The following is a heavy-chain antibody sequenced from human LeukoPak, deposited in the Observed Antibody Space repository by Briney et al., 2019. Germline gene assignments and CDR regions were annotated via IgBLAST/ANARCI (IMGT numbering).Heavy chain of an antibody. CDR1: GFTLSIYA. CDR2: ISGSGDST. J-gene: IGHJ4*02. CDR3: ARARSCSSTSCFIDY. Sequence: GGSLRLSCAASGFTLSIYAMSWVRQAPGKGLEWVSGISGSGDSTYYGDSVKGRFTIARDNSKNTLYLQMNSLRAEDTAVYYCARARSCSSTSCFIDYWGQGALVTVSS. V-gene: IGHV3-23*01. D-gene: IGHD2-2*01.